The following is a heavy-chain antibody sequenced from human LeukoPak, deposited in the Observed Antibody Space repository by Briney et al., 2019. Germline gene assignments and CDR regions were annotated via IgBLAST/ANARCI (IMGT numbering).Heavy chain of an antibody. Sequence: SETQSLTCTVSGGSISSYYWSWIRQPPGKGLEWIGYIYYSGGTNYNPSLKSRVTISVDTSKNQFSLKLSSVTAADTAVYYCARESLYGDDSYFDYWGQGTLVTVSS. V-gene: IGHV4-59*01. D-gene: IGHD4-17*01. CDR1: GGSISSYY. CDR2: IYYSGGT. CDR3: ARESLYGDDSYFDY. J-gene: IGHJ4*02.